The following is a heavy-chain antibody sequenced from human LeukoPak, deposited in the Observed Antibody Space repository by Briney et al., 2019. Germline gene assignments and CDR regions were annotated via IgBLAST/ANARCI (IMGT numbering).Heavy chain of an antibody. Sequence: ASVKVSCKASGYTFTSYGISWVRQAPGQGLEWMGWTSAYNGNTNYAQKLQGRVTMTTDTSTSTAYMELRSLRSDDTAVYYCARDSPYCSGGSCYSDPYYYYYGMDVWGQGTTVTVSS. CDR3: ARDSPYCSGGSCYSDPYYYYYGMDV. V-gene: IGHV1-18*01. CDR1: GYTFTSYG. CDR2: TSAYNGNT. D-gene: IGHD2-15*01. J-gene: IGHJ6*02.